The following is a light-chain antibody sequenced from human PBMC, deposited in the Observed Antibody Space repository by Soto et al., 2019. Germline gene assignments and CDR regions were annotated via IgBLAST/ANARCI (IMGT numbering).Light chain of an antibody. CDR2: TTS. J-gene: IGKJ3*01. V-gene: IGKV3-11*01. Sequence: EIVMTQSPATLSVSPGERATLSCRASQSVSSNLAWYQQKPGQAPRLLIYTTSNRATGIPARFSGSGSRTDFTLTISSLEPEDFAVYYCQQGNNWPIFTFGPGTKVDIK. CDR1: QSVSSN. CDR3: QQGNNWPIFT.